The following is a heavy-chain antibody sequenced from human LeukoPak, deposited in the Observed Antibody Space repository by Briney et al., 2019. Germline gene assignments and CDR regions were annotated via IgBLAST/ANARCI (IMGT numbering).Heavy chain of an antibody. Sequence: GASVKVSCKASGYTFTSYYMHWVRQAPGQGLAWMGIINPSGGSTSYAQKFQGRVTMTRDTSTSTVYMELSSLRSEDTAVYYCARDPGYCSGGSCPRYYYYYYGMDVWGQGTTVTVSS. V-gene: IGHV1-46*01. D-gene: IGHD2-15*01. CDR1: GYTFTSYY. CDR3: ARDPGYCSGGSCPRYYYYYYGMDV. J-gene: IGHJ6*02. CDR2: INPSGGST.